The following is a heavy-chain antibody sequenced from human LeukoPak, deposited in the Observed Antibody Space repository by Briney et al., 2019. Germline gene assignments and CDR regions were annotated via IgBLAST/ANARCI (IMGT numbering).Heavy chain of an antibody. J-gene: IGHJ5*02. CDR3: ARQRYYDSSGQFDP. Sequence: GESLKISCKGSGYSFTSYWIGWGRQMPGKGLEWMGIIYPGDSDTRDSPSFQGQVTISAAKSISTAYLQWSSLKASDTAMYYCARQRYYDSSGQFDPWGQGTLVTVSS. V-gene: IGHV5-51*01. D-gene: IGHD3-22*01. CDR1: GYSFTSYW. CDR2: IYPGDSDT.